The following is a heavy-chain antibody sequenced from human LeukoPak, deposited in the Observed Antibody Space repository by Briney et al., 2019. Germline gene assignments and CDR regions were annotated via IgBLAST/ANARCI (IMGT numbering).Heavy chain of an antibody. J-gene: IGHJ3*02. CDR1: GYTFTGYY. CDR3: ARADDYGGNPGAFDI. D-gene: IGHD4-23*01. CDR2: INPNSGGT. V-gene: IGHV1-2*02. Sequence: ASVKVSCKASGYTFTGYYMHWVRQAPGQGLEWMGWINPNSGGTNYAQKFQGRVTMTRDTSISTAYMELSRLRSDDTAVYYCARADDYGGNPGAFDIWGQGTMVTVSS.